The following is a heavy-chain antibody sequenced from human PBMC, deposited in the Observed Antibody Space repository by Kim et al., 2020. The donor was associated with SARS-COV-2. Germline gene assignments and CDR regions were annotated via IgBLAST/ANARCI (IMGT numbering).Heavy chain of an antibody. Sequence: SETLSLTCIVSSDSFSAYYWSWIRQIPGKRLEWIGYIFYSGGTNYNPSLKSRATISWDTSRNQFSLDLTSVTQADTAVYYCARSEGRASWHQFDYWAQG. CDR1: SDSFSAYY. V-gene: IGHV4-59*01. CDR2: IFYSGGT. CDR3: ARSEGRASWHQFDY. J-gene: IGHJ4*02.